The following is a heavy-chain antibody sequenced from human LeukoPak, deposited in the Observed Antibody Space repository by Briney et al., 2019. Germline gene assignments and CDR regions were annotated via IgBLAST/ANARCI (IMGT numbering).Heavy chain of an antibody. Sequence: GGSLRLSCTASGFTTHYWLNWVRQSPGKGLEWVANIDRDGRVQHYVDSVEGRFTISRDNAKNSLYLQMNSLRAEDTAVYYCARKGSSYYDSSGYYAETYYFDYWGQGTLVTVSS. CDR2: IDRDGRVQ. J-gene: IGHJ4*02. D-gene: IGHD3-22*01. CDR1: GFTTHYW. CDR3: ARKGSSYYDSSGYYAETYYFDY. V-gene: IGHV3-7*01.